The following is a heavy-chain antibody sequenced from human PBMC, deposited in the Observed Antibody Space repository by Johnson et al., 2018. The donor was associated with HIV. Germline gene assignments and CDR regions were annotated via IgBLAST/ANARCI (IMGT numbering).Heavy chain of an antibody. J-gene: IGHJ3*02. V-gene: IGHV3-30*02. CDR1: GFTFSSYG. CDR2: IHYDGSNK. CDR3: AKGGRFDAFDI. D-gene: IGHD3-16*01. Sequence: QEKLVESGGGVVQPGGSLRLSCAASGFTFSSYGMHWVRQAPGKGLEWVAFIHYDGSNKYYADSVKGRFTISRDNSKNTLYLQMNSLRAEDTAVYYCAKGGRFDAFDIWGQGTMVTVSS.